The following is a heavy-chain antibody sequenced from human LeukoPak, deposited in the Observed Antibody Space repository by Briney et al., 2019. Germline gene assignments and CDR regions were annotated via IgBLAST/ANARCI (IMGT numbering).Heavy chain of an antibody. CDR3: STGGGTHDY. V-gene: IGHV3-15*01. CDR1: GLTLNNAW. CDR2: IRSRSAGGTT. J-gene: IGHJ4*02. D-gene: IGHD2-15*01. Sequence: PGGSLRLSCAASGLTLNNAWMSWVRQAPGKGLERVGRIRSRSAGGTTDYGAPVKGRFTISRDDSKNTLYLQMNSLKTEDTAVYYCSTGGGTHDYWGQGTLVTVSS.